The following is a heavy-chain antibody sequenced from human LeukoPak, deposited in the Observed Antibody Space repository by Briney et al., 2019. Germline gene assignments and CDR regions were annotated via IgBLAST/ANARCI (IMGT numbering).Heavy chain of an antibody. CDR1: GGTFGGYA. D-gene: IGHD3-10*01. V-gene: IGHV1-69*01. Sequence: GASLKLSCKASGGTFGGYAISWVRQAPGQGLEWVGGIIPIVGTANYAQKVKGRVTITADESTSTAYMELRSLRSEDTAVYYCARVWGSTPMVRGVIKYYYMDVWGKGTTVTVSS. CDR2: IIPIVGTA. J-gene: IGHJ6*03. CDR3: ARVWGSTPMVRGVIKYYYMDV.